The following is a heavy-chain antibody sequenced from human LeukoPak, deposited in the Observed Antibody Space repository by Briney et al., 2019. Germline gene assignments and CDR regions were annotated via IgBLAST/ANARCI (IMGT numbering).Heavy chain of an antibody. CDR1: GGSFSDYY. CDR3: AKGYCTNGVCYGDAFDI. J-gene: IGHJ3*02. D-gene: IGHD2-8*01. V-gene: IGHV4-34*01. Sequence: KSSETLSLTCAVYGGSFSDYYWSWIRQPPGKGLEWIGEINHSGSTNYNPSLKSRVTISVDTSKNQFSLQLNSVTPEDTAVYYCAKGYCTNGVCYGDAFDIWGQGTMVTVSS. CDR2: INHSGST.